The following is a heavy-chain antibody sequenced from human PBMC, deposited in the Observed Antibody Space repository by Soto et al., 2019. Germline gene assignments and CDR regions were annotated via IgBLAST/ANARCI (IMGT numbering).Heavy chain of an antibody. Sequence: GGSLRLSCAASGFTFSSYAMSWVRQAPGKGLEWVSAISGSGVSTYYADSVKGRFTISRDNSKNTLYLQMNSLKTEDTAVYYCARANYYDSSAAPGAFDIWGQGTMVTVSS. CDR3: ARANYYDSSAAPGAFDI. CDR2: ISGSGVST. D-gene: IGHD3-22*01. V-gene: IGHV3-23*01. J-gene: IGHJ3*02. CDR1: GFTFSSYA.